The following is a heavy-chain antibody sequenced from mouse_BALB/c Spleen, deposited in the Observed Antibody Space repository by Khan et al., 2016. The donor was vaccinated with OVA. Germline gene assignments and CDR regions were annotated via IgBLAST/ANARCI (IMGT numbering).Heavy chain of an antibody. V-gene: IGHV1-81*01. CDR2: IYPGSDNA. Sequence: QMPLEESGPELVKPGASVKMSCKASGYTFTYYVITWVKQRTGQGLEWIGEIYPGSDNAYYNERFKGKATLTADKSSNTTHMQLSSLTSEDSAVYFCARGDGYYVYFDYWGQGTTLTVSS. J-gene: IGHJ2*01. CDR3: ARGDGYYVYFDY. D-gene: IGHD2-3*01. CDR1: GYTFTYYV.